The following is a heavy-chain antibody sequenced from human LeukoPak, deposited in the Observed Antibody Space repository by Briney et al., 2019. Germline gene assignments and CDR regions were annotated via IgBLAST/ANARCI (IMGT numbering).Heavy chain of an antibody. J-gene: IGHJ4*02. D-gene: IGHD7-27*01. V-gene: IGHV1-69*13. CDR3: ARGFSGPNWGKRYFEY. Sequence: AAVSVSCKASGGTLSGYALSWVRQAPGQGLEWMGGIILIADTTNYAPKFQGRVTITADESTNTAYMELSRLTSEDTAVYFCARGFSGPNWGKRYFEYWGQGTLVTVSS. CDR2: IILIADTT. CDR1: GGTLSGYA.